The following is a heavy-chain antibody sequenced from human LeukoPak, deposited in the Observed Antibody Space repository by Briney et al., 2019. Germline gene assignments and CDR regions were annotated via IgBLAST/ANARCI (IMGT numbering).Heavy chain of an antibody. CDR2: IYYSGST. Sequence: KPSETLSVTCTVSGGSISSGGYWSWIRQHPGKGLEWIGYIYYSGSTYYNPSLKSRVTISVDTSKNQFSLKLSSVTAADTAVYYCAGNYGAHDYWGQGTLVTVSS. V-gene: IGHV4-31*03. CDR1: GGSISSGGY. D-gene: IGHD4-17*01. CDR3: AGNYGAHDY. J-gene: IGHJ4*02.